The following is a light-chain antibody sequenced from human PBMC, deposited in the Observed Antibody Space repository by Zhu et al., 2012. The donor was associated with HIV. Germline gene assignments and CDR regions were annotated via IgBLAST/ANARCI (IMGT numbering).Light chain of an antibody. V-gene: IGKV1-5*03. CDR3: QQYNSYSRT. J-gene: IGKJ1*01. CDR1: QSISTW. Sequence: DIQMTQSPSTLSASVGDRVTITCRASQSISTWLAWYQQKPGKVPKLLIYKASNLDSGVPSRFSGSGSGTEFTLTITSLQPDDFATYYCQQYNSYSRTFGQGTKVEIK. CDR2: KAS.